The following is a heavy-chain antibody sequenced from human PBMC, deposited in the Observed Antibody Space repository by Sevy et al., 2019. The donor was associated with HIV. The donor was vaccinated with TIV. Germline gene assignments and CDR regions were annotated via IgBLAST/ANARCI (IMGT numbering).Heavy chain of an antibody. Sequence: GGCLRLSCAASGFTFSSYGMHWVRRAPGKGLEWVAVIWYDGSNKYYADSVKGRFTISRDNSKNTLYLQMNSLRAEDSAVYYCAALTMLVVVNDAFDIWGQGTMVTVSS. J-gene: IGHJ3*02. CDR1: GFTFSSYG. D-gene: IGHD3-22*01. CDR2: IWYDGSNK. CDR3: AALTMLVVVNDAFDI. V-gene: IGHV3-33*01.